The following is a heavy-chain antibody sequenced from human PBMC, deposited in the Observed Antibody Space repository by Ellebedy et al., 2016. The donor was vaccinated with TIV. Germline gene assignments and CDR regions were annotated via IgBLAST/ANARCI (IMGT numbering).Heavy chain of an antibody. V-gene: IGHV3-30*18. CDR3: AKPSDPNPGYSASWATYFDS. D-gene: IGHD6-13*01. J-gene: IGHJ4*02. CDR1: GLTFSSSA. CDR2: VSADGSRK. Sequence: GGSLRLXXAASGLTFSSSAMHWVRQAPGKGLEWVAVVSADGSRKSYADSVKERFTISRDNSKNTLFVQMNSLRVEDTAVYYCAKPSDPNPGYSASWATYFDSWGQGTLVTVSS.